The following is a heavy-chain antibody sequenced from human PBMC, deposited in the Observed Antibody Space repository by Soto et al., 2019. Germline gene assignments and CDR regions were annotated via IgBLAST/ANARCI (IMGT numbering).Heavy chain of an antibody. CDR1: WFTFISFP. CDR2: ISSDGSNK. D-gene: IGHD5-18*01. J-gene: IGHJ4*02. V-gene: IGHV3-30-3*01. Sequence: GVSLILSGAASWFTFISFPRHWVRQSPGRGLECVALISSDGSNKYYADAVKGRFTISRDNSKNTLYLQMNSLRGEDTAVYYCARWNVQHDSYGYFWGQGTQVTVSS. CDR3: ARWNVQHDSYGYF.